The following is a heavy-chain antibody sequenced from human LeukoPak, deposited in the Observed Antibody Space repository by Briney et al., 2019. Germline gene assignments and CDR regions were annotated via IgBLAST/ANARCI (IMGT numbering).Heavy chain of an antibody. CDR2: IKQDGSEK. J-gene: IGHJ5*02. CDR1: GFTFSSYW. CDR3: ARDREELRFLEWLLGWFDP. Sequence: GGSLRLSCAASGFTFSSYWMSWVRQAPGKGLEWVANIKQDGSEKYYADSVKGRFTISRDNAKNSLYLQMNSLRAEDTAVYYCARDREELRFLEWLLGWFDPWGQGTLVTVSS. V-gene: IGHV3-7*01. D-gene: IGHD3-3*01.